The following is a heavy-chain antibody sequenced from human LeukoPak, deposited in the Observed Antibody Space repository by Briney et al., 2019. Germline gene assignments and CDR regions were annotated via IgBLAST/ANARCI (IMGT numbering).Heavy chain of an antibody. CDR2: IYYSGST. CDR3: AGGAPGIAWLYFDY. Sequence: PSETLSLTCTVSGGSVSSGSYYWSCIRQPPGKGLEWIVYIYYSGSTNYNPSLKSRVTISVDTSKNQFSLKLSSVTAADTAVYYCAGGAPGIAWLYFDYWGQGTLVTVSS. J-gene: IGHJ4*02. CDR1: GGSVSSGSYY. V-gene: IGHV4-61*01. D-gene: IGHD3-9*01.